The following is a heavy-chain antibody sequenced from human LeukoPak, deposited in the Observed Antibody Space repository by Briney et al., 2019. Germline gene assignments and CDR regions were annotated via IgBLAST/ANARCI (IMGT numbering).Heavy chain of an antibody. D-gene: IGHD3-9*01. J-gene: IGHJ3*02. Sequence: GGSLRLSCAASGFTFSNAWMSWVRQAPGKGLEWVGRIKSKTDDGTTDYAAPVKGRFTISRDDSKNTLYLQMNSLKTEDTAVYYCTTEGNIRYFDWFGSGPDAFDIWGQGTMVTVSS. V-gene: IGHV3-15*01. CDR1: GFTFSNAW. CDR2: IKSKTDDGTT. CDR3: TTEGNIRYFDWFGSGPDAFDI.